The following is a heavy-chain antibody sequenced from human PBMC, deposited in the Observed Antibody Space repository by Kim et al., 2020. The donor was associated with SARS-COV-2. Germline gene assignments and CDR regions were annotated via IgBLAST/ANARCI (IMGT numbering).Heavy chain of an antibody. Sequence: GESLKMSCKGSGYSFTSYWIGWVRQMPGKGLEWMGIIYPGDSDTRYSPSFQGQVTISADKSISTAYLQWSSLKASDTAMYYCARSGYSSGWYFDYWGQGTLVTVSS. CDR2: IYPGDSDT. D-gene: IGHD6-19*01. V-gene: IGHV5-51*01. CDR1: GYSFTSYW. CDR3: ARSGYSSGWYFDY. J-gene: IGHJ4*02.